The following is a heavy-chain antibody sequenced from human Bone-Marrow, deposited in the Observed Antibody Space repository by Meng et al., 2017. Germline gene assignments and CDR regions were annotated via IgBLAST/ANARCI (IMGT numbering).Heavy chain of an antibody. Sequence: GESLKISCVVSGFTFSNYAMNWVRQAPGKELEWVSAIRGSGSDTYYEDSVEGRFTISRDNSKDTLYLQMNSLTAEDTAVYYCAKVNSVSYGGGAFDIWGQGTMVTVSS. J-gene: IGHJ3*02. V-gene: IGHV3-23*01. CDR3: AKVNSVSYGGGAFDI. CDR1: GFTFSNYA. D-gene: IGHD5/OR15-5a*01. CDR2: IRGSGSDT.